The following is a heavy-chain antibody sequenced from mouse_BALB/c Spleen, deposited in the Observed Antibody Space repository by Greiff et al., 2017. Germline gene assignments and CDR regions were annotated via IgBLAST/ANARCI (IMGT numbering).Heavy chain of an antibody. V-gene: IGHV5-9-3*01. Sequence: EVQLVESGGGLVKPGGSLKLSCAASGFTFSSYAMSWVRQTPEKRLEWVATISSGGSYTYYPDSVKGRFTISRDNAKNTLYLQMSSLRSEDTAMYYCARPILGHGAMDYWGQGTSVTVSS. CDR3: ARPILGHGAMDY. D-gene: IGHD4-1*01. CDR1: GFTFSSYA. CDR2: ISSGGSYT. J-gene: IGHJ4*01.